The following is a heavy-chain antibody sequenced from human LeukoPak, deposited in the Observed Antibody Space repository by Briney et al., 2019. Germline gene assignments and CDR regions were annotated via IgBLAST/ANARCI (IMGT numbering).Heavy chain of an antibody. CDR3: ARDSYYSSSSLGFDY. Sequence: ASVTVSCKASGYTFTSYYMHWLGQAPGQGLEGMGIINPSGCSKSYVQKFQGRVTVTMHMSTSTVYMDLGSLRSEDTAVYYCARDSYYSSSSLGFDYWGQGTLVTVSS. CDR1: GYTFTSYY. V-gene: IGHV1-46*01. CDR2: INPSGCSK. J-gene: IGHJ4*02. D-gene: IGHD6-6*01.